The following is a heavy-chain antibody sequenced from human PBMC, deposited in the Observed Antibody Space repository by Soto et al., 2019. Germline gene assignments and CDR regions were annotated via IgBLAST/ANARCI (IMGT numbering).Heavy chain of an antibody. V-gene: IGHV1-69*12. Sequence: QVQLVQSGAEVKKPGSSVKVSCKASGGTFSSYAISWVRQAPGQGLEWMGGIIPIFGTANYAQKFQGRVTITADESRNTAYMELSSLRSEDTAVYYCARENLAYCGGDCFSFDYWGQGTLVTVSS. CDR1: GGTFSSYA. CDR2: IIPIFGTA. J-gene: IGHJ4*02. CDR3: ARENLAYCGGDCFSFDY. D-gene: IGHD2-21*02.